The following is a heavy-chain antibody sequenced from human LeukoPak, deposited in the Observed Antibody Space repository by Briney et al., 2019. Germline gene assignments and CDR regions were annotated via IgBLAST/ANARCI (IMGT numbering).Heavy chain of an antibody. V-gene: IGHV1-2*02. D-gene: IGHD1-26*01. CDR2: INPNSGGT. CDR1: GYTFTGYY. Sequence: GASVKVSCKASGYTFTGYYMHWVRQAPGQGLEWMGWINPNSGGTNYAQKFQGRVTMTRDTSISTAYMELSRLRSDDTAVYYCARDRAWEPSNGVDYWGQGTLVTVSS. J-gene: IGHJ4*02. CDR3: ARDRAWEPSNGVDY.